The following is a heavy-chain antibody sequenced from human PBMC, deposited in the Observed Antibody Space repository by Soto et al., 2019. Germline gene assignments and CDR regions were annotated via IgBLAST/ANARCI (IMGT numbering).Heavy chain of an antibody. V-gene: IGHV4-39*01. J-gene: IGHJ4*02. CDR3: ARHGGSSGWCFDL. CDR1: GGSISSSSYY. CDR2: IYYSGST. Sequence: PSETLSLTCTVSGGSISSSSYYWGCIRQPPGKGLEWIGSIYYSGSTYYNPSLKSRVTISVDTSKNQFSLKLTSVTAADTAVYYCARHGGSSGWCFDLWGLGTPVTVSS. D-gene: IGHD6-19*01.